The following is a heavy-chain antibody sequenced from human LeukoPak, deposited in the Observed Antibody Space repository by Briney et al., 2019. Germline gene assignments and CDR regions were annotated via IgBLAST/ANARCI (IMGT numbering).Heavy chain of an antibody. CDR3: ARDRSTIRAFDI. D-gene: IGHD3-3*01. J-gene: IGHJ3*02. CDR1: GYTSTSYD. Sequence: ASVKVSCKASGYTSTSYDINWVRQATGQGLEWMGWMNPNSGNTGYAQKFQGRVTMTRDTSTSTVYMELSRLRSDDTAVYYCARDRSTIRAFDIWGQGTMVTVSS. CDR2: MNPNSGNT. V-gene: IGHV1-8*02.